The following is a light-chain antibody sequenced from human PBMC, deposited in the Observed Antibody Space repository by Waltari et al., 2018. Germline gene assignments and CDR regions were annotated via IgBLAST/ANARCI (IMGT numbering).Light chain of an antibody. CDR2: DLG. CDR3: SSYTTSTTLL. V-gene: IGLV2-14*01. Sequence: QSALTQPASVSGSPGQSITISCTGSSTDVGAYNFVSWYQQHPGKVPKLILYDLGTRPSGISHRFSASKSGNTASLTISGLQEEDEGEYYCSSYTTSTTLLFGTGTRLTVL. J-gene: IGLJ1*01. CDR1: STDVGAYNF.